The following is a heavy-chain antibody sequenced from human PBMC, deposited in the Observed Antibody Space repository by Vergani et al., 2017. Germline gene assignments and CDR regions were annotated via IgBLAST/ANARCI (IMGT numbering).Heavy chain of an antibody. V-gene: IGHV3-74*01. CDR2: INSDGSST. CDR3: ARDLLPNYDFWSGYSHAYYYYYGMDV. D-gene: IGHD3-3*01. J-gene: IGHJ6*02. Sequence: EVQLVESGGGLVQPGGSLRLSCAASGFTFRSYWMHWVRQAPGKGLVWVSRINSDGSSTSDADSVKGRFTISRDNAKNTLYLQMNSVRAEDTAVYYCARDLLPNYDFWSGYSHAYYYYYGMDVWGQGTTVTVSS. CDR1: GFTFRSYW.